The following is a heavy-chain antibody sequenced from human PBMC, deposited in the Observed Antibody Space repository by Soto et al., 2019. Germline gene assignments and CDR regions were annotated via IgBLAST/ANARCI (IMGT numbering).Heavy chain of an antibody. CDR1: GFDVSSNY. CDR2: IYSGGTT. CDR3: AGRTYG. J-gene: IGHJ3*01. V-gene: IGHV3-53*04. Sequence: EVQLVESGGGLVQPGGSLRLSCAASGFDVSSNYMSWVRQAPGKGLECVSLIYSGGTTYYADSVKGRFTISRHSSKNTLYLQMNSLRVEDTAVYYCAGRTYGWGQGTMVTVSA. D-gene: IGHD4-17*01.